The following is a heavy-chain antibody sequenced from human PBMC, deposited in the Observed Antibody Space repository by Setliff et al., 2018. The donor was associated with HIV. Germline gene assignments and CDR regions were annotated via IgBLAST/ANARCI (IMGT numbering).Heavy chain of an antibody. CDR1: GFTFSSFA. J-gene: IGHJ4*02. CDR3: ARVVATSDY. D-gene: IGHD5-12*01. CDR2: ISYDVSNN. V-gene: IGHV3-30-3*01. Sequence: GGSLRLSCAASGFTFSSFAMHWVRQAPGKGLEWVAVISYDVSNNFFADSVKGRFTISRDNSKDTLYLQMNSLRADDTAVYYCARVVATSDYWGQGTLVTVSS.